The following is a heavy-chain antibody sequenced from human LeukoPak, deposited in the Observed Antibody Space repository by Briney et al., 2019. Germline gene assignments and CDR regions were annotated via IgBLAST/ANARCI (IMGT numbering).Heavy chain of an antibody. D-gene: IGHD5-18*01. CDR1: GYSFPTHW. CDR3: ASGYSYGQAADAFDI. J-gene: IGHJ3*02. CDR2: IYPGDSDT. V-gene: IGHV5-51*01. Sequence: GESLKISCKGFGYSFPTHWIGWVRQMPGKGLEWMGIIYPGDSDTRYSPSFQGQVTISADKSISTAYLQWSSLKASDTAMYYCASGYSYGQAADAFDIWGQGTMVTVSS.